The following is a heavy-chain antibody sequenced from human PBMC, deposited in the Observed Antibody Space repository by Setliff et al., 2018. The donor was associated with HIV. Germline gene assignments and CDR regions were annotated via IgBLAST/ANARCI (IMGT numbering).Heavy chain of an antibody. V-gene: IGHV1-2*02. CDR1: GYTFTDFF. CDR3: ARQLSNSLDL. D-gene: IGHD7-27*01. Sequence: ASVKVSCKASGYTFTDFFIHWVRQAPGQGLEWMGWISPHHGDKNILQRFRGRVTMTTDTSFSTAYMELSGLRSDETAMYYCARQLSNSLDLWGQGALVTVPQ. J-gene: IGHJ5*02. CDR2: ISPHHGDK.